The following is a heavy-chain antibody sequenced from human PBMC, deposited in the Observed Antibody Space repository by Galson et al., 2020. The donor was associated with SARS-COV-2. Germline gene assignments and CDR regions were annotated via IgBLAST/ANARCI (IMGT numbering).Heavy chain of an antibody. Sequence: AGSLCISCAGSGFTFSSYAMSWVRQAPAKGLEWGTSISAGGTNIYHADSVKGRFTISRDNSKNSLYLQINSLRGEDTALYDCAKDQGNDYGDQLDSGGQGTLVSVSS. J-gene: IGHJ4*02. D-gene: IGHD4-17*01. CDR3: AKDQGNDYGDQLDS. CDR1: GFTFSSYA. CDR2: ISAGGTNI. V-gene: IGHV3-23*01.